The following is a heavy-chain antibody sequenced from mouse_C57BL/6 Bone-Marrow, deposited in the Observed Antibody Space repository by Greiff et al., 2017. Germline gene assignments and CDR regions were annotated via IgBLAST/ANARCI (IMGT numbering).Heavy chain of an antibody. Sequence: QVQLKESGAELVKPGASVKISCKASGYAFSSYWMNWVKQRPGKGLEWIGQIYPGDGDTNYNGKFKGKATLTADKSSSTAYMQLSSLTSEDSAVYCCARLGHYYGSSSYWYFDVWGTGTTVTVSS. V-gene: IGHV1-80*01. D-gene: IGHD1-1*01. CDR2: IYPGDGDT. J-gene: IGHJ1*03. CDR3: ARLGHYYGSSSYWYFDV. CDR1: GYAFSSYW.